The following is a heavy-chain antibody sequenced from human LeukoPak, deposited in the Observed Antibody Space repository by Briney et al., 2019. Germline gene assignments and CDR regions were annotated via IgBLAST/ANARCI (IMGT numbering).Heavy chain of an antibody. D-gene: IGHD3-10*01. CDR1: GGSISSYY. Sequence: SEALSLTCTVSGGSISSYYWSWIRQPPGKGLEWIGYIYYSGSTKYNPALKSRVTISADTSKNQFSLKLSSVTAADTAVYYCARDIWFGELYAFDIWGQGTMVTVSS. CDR3: ARDIWFGELYAFDI. CDR2: IYYSGST. V-gene: IGHV4-59*12. J-gene: IGHJ3*02.